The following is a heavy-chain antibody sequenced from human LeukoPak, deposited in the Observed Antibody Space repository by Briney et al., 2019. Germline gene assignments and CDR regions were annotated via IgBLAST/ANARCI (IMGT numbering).Heavy chain of an antibody. CDR3: ASHRGYCSGGTCYSAFFDY. Sequence: GGSLRLSCAASEFAFGSYAMTWVRQAPGKGPEWVAAISDSGDNTYYTESMGGRFTISRDNSKNTLYLQMNSLRAEDTAVYYCASHRGYCSGGTCYSAFFDYWGQGTLVTVSS. D-gene: IGHD2-15*01. CDR1: EFAFGSYA. J-gene: IGHJ4*02. V-gene: IGHV3-23*01. CDR2: ISDSGDNT.